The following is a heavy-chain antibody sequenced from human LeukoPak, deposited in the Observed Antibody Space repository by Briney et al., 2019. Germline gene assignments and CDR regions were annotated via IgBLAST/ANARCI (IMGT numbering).Heavy chain of an antibody. D-gene: IGHD3-9*01. CDR2: INSDGSST. Sequence: GGSLRLSCAASGFTFSSYWMHWVRQAPGKGLVWVSRINSDGSSTSYADSVKGRFTISRDNAKNTLYLQMNSLRAEDTAVYYCARARYDILTGIHWFDPWGQRTLVTVSS. V-gene: IGHV3-74*01. J-gene: IGHJ5*02. CDR3: ARARYDILTGIHWFDP. CDR1: GFTFSSYW.